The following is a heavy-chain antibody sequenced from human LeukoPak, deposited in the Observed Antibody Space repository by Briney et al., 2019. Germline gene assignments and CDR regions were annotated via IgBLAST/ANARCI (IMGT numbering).Heavy chain of an antibody. V-gene: IGHV1-8*01. J-gene: IGHJ6*03. CDR1: GYTFTSYD. Sequence: VASVKVSCKASGYTFTSYDINWVRQATGQGLEWMGWMNPNSGNTGYAQKFQGRVTMTRNTSISTAYMELSSLRSEDTAVYYCARGVVAATFYYYMDVWGKGTTVTVSS. D-gene: IGHD2-15*01. CDR3: ARGVVAATFYYYMDV. CDR2: MNPNSGNT.